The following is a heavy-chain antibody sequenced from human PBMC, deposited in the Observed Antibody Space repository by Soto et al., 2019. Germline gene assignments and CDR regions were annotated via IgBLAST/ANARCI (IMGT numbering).Heavy chain of an antibody. CDR2: ISYDGSNK. J-gene: IGHJ4*02. V-gene: IGHV3-30*18. Sequence: GGSLRLSCAASGFTFSSYGMHWVRQAPGKGLEWVAVISYDGSNKYYADSVKGRFTISRDNSKNTLYLQMNSLRAEDTAVYYCAKDPPYYYGSGSYFYFDYWGQGTLVTVS. CDR3: AKDPPYYYGSGSYFYFDY. D-gene: IGHD3-10*01. CDR1: GFTFSSYG.